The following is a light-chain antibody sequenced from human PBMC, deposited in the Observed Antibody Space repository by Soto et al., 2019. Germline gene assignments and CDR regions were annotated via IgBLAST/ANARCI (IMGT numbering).Light chain of an antibody. CDR2: GAS. V-gene: IGKV3-20*01. CDR1: QSVSSNF. CDR3: QQYGTPPPT. J-gene: IGKJ1*01. Sequence: EIVLTQSPGTLSFSPGERATLSCKASQSVSSNFLAWYQRKPGQATRLLIYGASYSATNIPYRFSGSGSGKDLTLTITRLEPEDFAVYYCQQYGTPPPTFAQTTKVEI.